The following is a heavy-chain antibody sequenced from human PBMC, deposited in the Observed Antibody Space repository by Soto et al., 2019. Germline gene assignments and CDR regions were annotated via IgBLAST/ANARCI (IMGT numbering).Heavy chain of an antibody. J-gene: IGHJ5*02. CDR1: GYTFTSYG. D-gene: IGHD1-7*01. CDR2: ISAYNGNT. V-gene: IGHV1-18*04. CDR3: ARDLRITGTTHWFDP. Sequence: GSVKVSCKASGYTFTSYGISWVRQAPGQGLEWMGWISAYNGNTNYAQKLQGRVTMTTDTSTSTAYMELRSLRSDDTAVYYCARDLRITGTTHWFDPWGQGALVTVSS.